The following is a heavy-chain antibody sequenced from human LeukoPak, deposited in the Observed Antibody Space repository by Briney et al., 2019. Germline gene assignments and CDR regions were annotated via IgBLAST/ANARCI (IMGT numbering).Heavy chain of an antibody. CDR2: IYYSGST. Sequence: SETLSLTCTVSGGSISSSSYYWGWIRQPPGKGLEWIGSIYYSGSTYYNPSLKSRVTITVDTSKNQFSLKLSSVTAADTAVYYCARQASAAHDYWGQGTLVTVSS. CDR1: GGSISSSSYY. D-gene: IGHD6-13*01. V-gene: IGHV4-39*01. J-gene: IGHJ4*02. CDR3: ARQASAAHDY.